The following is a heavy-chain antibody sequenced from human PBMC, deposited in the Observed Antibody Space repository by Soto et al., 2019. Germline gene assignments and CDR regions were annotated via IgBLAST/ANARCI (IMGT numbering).Heavy chain of an antibody. Sequence: QMQLQESGPGLVKPSETLSLTCTSSGDSIRDSSFYWAWIRQSPGKGLEWIGSIYYKGYTKYNPCLETRVTISIDTSRNQFSLRLTSVTAADTAIYFCARHPDYGGNYYYYGLDVWGPGTTVIVSS. CDR3: ARHPDYGGNYYYYGLDV. J-gene: IGHJ6*02. D-gene: IGHD4-17*01. CDR1: GDSIRDSSFY. CDR2: IYYKGYT. V-gene: IGHV4-39*01.